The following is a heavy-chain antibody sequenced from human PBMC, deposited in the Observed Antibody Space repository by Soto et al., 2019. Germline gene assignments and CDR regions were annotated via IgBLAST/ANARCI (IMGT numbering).Heavy chain of an antibody. D-gene: IGHD2-21*02. V-gene: IGHV3-73*01. CDR1: GFTFSASA. Sequence: GGSLRLSCATSGFTFSASAMHWVRQVSGKGLEWIARIRSKANNYATTYAPSVKGRFTTSRDDSENTVYLQMNSLKTEDTAIYYCAKQIYGGNSWGQGTLVTVSS. J-gene: IGHJ4*02. CDR3: AKQIYGGNS. CDR2: IRSKANNYAT.